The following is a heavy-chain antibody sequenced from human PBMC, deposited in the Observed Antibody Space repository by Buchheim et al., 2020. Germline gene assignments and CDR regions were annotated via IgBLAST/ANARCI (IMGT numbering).Heavy chain of an antibody. CDR2: ICGDSRTI. CDR3: ARESGYSDARSGDY. Sequence: QAQLVQSGGGLVKPGGSLILSCVASGFTFSDYYMYWYRQTPGQGLEWLAYICGDSRTIYYADSVTGRFAISRDNAKKSLTLQMSALTLDDTATYYCARESGYSDARSGDYWGQGNL. CDR1: GFTFSDYY. J-gene: IGHJ4*02. D-gene: IGHD4-11*01. V-gene: IGHV3-11*01.